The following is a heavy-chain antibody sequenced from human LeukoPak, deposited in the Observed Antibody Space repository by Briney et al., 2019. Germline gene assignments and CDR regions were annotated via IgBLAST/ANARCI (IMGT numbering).Heavy chain of an antibody. CDR2: ISYDGSYK. Sequence: GGSLRLSCAASGFTFSSYAMHWVRQAPGKGLEWVAVISYDGSYKSYADSVKGRFTMSRDNSKNTLFLQMNSLRPEDTAVYFCARGYGEHDYWGQGSLVTVSS. J-gene: IGHJ4*02. CDR1: GFTFSSYA. V-gene: IGHV3-30*03. D-gene: IGHD4-17*01. CDR3: ARGYGEHDY.